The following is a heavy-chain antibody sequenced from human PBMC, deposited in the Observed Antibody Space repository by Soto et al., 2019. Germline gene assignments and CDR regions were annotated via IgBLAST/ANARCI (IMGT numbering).Heavy chain of an antibody. J-gene: IGHJ6*02. Sequence: QVQLVQSGAEVKKPGSSVKVSCKASGGTFSSYAISWVRQTPGQGLEWMGGIIPIFGTANYAQKFQGRVTITADESTSTAYMELSSLRSEDTAVYYCARYSYGGTYYYYYGMDVWGQGTTVTVSS. CDR1: GGTFSSYA. D-gene: IGHD4-17*01. CDR3: ARYSYGGTYYYYYGMDV. V-gene: IGHV1-69*01. CDR2: IIPIFGTA.